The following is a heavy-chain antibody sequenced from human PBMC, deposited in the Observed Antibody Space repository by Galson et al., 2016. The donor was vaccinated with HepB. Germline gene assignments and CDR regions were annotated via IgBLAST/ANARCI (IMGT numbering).Heavy chain of an antibody. CDR1: GFALSSHG. D-gene: IGHD7-27*01. CDR3: ARDYSYSSNWPGY. V-gene: IGHV3-30*03. J-gene: IGHJ4*02. CDR2: ISFDGGKQ. Sequence: SLRLSCAVSGFALSSHGMHWVRQVPGKGLEWVADISFDGGKQHYADSVKGRFSISRDTSRVYLQMSSLTPADTGLYYCARDYSYSSNWPGYWGQGTLVTVSS.